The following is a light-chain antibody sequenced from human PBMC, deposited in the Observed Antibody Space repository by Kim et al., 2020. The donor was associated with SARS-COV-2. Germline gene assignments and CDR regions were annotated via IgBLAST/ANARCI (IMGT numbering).Light chain of an antibody. V-gene: IGLV3-19*01. J-gene: IGLJ2*01. CDR1: RLKAYY. CDR3: NSRDSSGNHRVV. Sequence: GKTVRHNRQGERLKAYYASWYQQKPGQAPVLVIYGKNNRPSGTPDRFSGSSSGNTASLTITGAQAEDEADYYCNSRDSSGNHRVVFGGGTQLTVL. CDR2: GKN.